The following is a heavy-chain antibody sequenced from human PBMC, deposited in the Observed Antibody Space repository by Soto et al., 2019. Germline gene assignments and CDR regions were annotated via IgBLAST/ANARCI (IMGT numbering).Heavy chain of an antibody. Sequence: QVQLQESGPGLVKPSQTLSLTCAVSGGSISSGGYYWSWIRQHPGKGLEWIGYIYYSGTTHYNPSLKSRLTISLDTSKNQFSLKLSSVTAADTAVYYCARDLGYPTPYYFDYWGQGTLVTVSS. D-gene: IGHD5-12*01. J-gene: IGHJ4*02. CDR2: IYYSGTT. CDR3: ARDLGYPTPYYFDY. CDR1: GGSISSGGYY. V-gene: IGHV4-31*11.